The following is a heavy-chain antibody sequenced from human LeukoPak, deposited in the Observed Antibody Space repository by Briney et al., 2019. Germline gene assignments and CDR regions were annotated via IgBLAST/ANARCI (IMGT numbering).Heavy chain of an antibody. V-gene: IGHV3-53*01. CDR2: IYTGGST. Sequence: GGSLRLSCAASGFTVSNNHMSWVRQAPGKGLEWVSVIYTGGSTYYADSVKGRFTISRDNSKNTLYLQMNSLRAEDTAMYYCARGAGYNYPYYFDYWGQGTLVTVSS. D-gene: IGHD5-24*01. CDR1: GFTVSNNH. J-gene: IGHJ4*02. CDR3: ARGAGYNYPYYFDY.